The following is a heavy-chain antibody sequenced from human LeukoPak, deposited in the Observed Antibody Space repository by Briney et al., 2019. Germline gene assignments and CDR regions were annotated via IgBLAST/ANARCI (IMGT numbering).Heavy chain of an antibody. V-gene: IGHV4-31*03. CDR3: ARDRLMGATTRGFDY. Sequence: SETLSLTCTVSGGPISSGGYYWSWIRQHPGKGLEWIGYIYYSGSTYYNPSLKSRVTISVDTSKNQFSLKLSSVTAADTAVYYCARDRLMGATTRGFDYWGQGTLVTVSS. J-gene: IGHJ4*02. D-gene: IGHD1-26*01. CDR2: IYYSGST. CDR1: GGPISSGGYY.